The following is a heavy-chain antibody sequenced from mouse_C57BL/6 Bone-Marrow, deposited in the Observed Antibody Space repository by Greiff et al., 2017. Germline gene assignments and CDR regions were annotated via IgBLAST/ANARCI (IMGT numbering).Heavy chain of an antibody. CDR2: IYPGSGST. Sequence: QVQLQQPGAELVKPGASVKMSCKASGYTFTSYWITWVKQRHGQGLEWIGDIYPGSGSTNYNEKFKSKATLTVDTSSSTAYMQLSSLTSEDSAVYDCARPYYSNDWYFDVWGTGTTVTVSS. J-gene: IGHJ1*03. CDR3: ARPYYSNDWYFDV. D-gene: IGHD2-5*01. CDR1: GYTFTSYW. V-gene: IGHV1-55*01.